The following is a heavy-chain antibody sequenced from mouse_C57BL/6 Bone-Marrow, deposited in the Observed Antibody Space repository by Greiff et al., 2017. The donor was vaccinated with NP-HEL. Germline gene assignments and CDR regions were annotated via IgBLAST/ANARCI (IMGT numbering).Heavy chain of an antibody. J-gene: IGHJ3*01. Sequence: EVKLVESGGGLVKPGGSLKLSCAASGFTFSSYAMSWVRQTPEKRLEWVATISDGGSYTYYPDNVKGRFTISRDNAKNNLYLQMSHLKSEDTAMYYCARDQLRFYWGQGTLVTVSA. D-gene: IGHD1-1*01. V-gene: IGHV5-4*01. CDR3: ARDQLRFY. CDR1: GFTFSSYA. CDR2: ISDGGSYT.